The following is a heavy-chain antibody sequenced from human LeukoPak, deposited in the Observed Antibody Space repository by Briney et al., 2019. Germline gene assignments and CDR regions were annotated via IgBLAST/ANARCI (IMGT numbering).Heavy chain of an antibody. CDR2: ISSSSSTI. CDR1: GFTFSSYS. J-gene: IGHJ4*02. D-gene: IGHD1-26*01. Sequence: GGSLRLSCAASGFTFSSYSMNWVRQAPGKGLEWVSYISSSSSTIYYADSVKGRFTISRDNAKNSLYPQMNSQRAEDTAVYYCARGLQWELHLPPGYWGKGTLVTVSS. V-gene: IGHV3-48*01. CDR3: ARGLQWELHLPPGY.